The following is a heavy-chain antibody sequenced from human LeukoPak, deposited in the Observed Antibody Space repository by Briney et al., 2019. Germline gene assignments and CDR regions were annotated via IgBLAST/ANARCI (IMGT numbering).Heavy chain of an antibody. Sequence: PSETLSLTCTVSGGSISSYYWNWVRQPPGKGLEWIGYIYYSGSTKYNPSLKSRVTISVDTSKIQFTLKLSSVTAADTAVYYCARGIYYYDSSGYSDNWFDPWGQGTLVTVSS. V-gene: IGHV4-59*01. CDR3: ARGIYYYDSSGYSDNWFDP. D-gene: IGHD3-22*01. CDR2: IYYSGST. CDR1: GGSISSYY. J-gene: IGHJ5*02.